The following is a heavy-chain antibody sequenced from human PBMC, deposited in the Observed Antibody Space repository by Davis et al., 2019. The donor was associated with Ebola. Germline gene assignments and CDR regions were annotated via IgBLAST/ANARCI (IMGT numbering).Heavy chain of an antibody. CDR3: AKDSGITMIVVVISGFFDY. J-gene: IGHJ4*02. CDR2: ISGSGGST. D-gene: IGHD3-22*01. V-gene: IGHV3-23*01. CDR1: GFTFSSYA. Sequence: PGGSLRLSCAASGFTFSSYAMSWVRQAPGKGLEWVSAISGSGGSTYYADSVKGRFTISRDNSKNTLYLQMNSLRAEDTAVYYCAKDSGITMIVVVISGFFDYWGQGTLVTVSS.